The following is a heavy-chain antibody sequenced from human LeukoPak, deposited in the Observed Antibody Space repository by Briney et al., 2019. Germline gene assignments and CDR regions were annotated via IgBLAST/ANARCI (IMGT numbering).Heavy chain of an antibody. D-gene: IGHD6-13*01. Sequence: SETLSLTCSVSGDSIIGYYWGWIRQPPGKGLEWIGNIYYTGNTYYNSSLKSRVTISVDTSKNQFSLKLSSVTAADTAVYYCAISSSWYRPYFDYWGQGTLVTVSS. CDR1: GDSIIGYY. CDR3: AISSSWYRPYFDY. J-gene: IGHJ4*02. V-gene: IGHV4-59*04. CDR2: IYYTGNT.